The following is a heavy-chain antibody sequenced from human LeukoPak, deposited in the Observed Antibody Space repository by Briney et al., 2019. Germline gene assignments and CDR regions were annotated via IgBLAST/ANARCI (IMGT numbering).Heavy chain of an antibody. V-gene: IGHV3-33*08. CDR1: GFSFSSYG. J-gene: IGHJ3*02. Sequence: GTSLRLSCAASGFSFSSYGMHWVRQAPGKGLEWVAVIWYDGSNKYYVDSVKGRFTISRDNSKNTLYLQMNSLRAEDTAVYYCAREDRVYVSGTSRLHAFDSWGQGTMVTVSS. CDR3: AREDRVYVSGTSRLHAFDS. D-gene: IGHD3-16*02. CDR2: IWYDGSNK.